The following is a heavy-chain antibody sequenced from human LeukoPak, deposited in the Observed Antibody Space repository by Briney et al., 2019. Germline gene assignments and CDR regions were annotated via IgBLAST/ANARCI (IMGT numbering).Heavy chain of an antibody. V-gene: IGHV3-74*01. Sequence: GGSLRLSCAASGFTFSSNWMHWVRQAPGKGLVWVSRINEDGSTTNYADSVKGRSTIFRNNAKNTLYLQMNSLRAGDTAVYYCARGAYYYDSSGYGMDVWGQGTTVTVSS. CDR1: GFTFSSNW. D-gene: IGHD3-22*01. CDR3: ARGAYYYDSSGYGMDV. J-gene: IGHJ6*02. CDR2: INEDGSTT.